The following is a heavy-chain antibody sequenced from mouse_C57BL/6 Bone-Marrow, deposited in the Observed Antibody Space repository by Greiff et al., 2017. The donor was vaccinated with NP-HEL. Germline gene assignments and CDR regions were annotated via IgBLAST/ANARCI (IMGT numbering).Heavy chain of an antibody. Sequence: EVKVVESEGGLVQPGSSMKLSCTASGFTFSDYYMAWVRQGPEKGLEWVANINYDGSSTYYLDSLKSRFIISNDNAKNILYLQMGSLKSEDTSTYYCARNSSHCYDSPLFDYWGQGTTLTVSS. CDR2: INYDGSST. V-gene: IGHV5-16*01. D-gene: IGHD1-1*01. J-gene: IGHJ2*01. CDR3: ARNSSHCYDSPLFDY. CDR1: GFTFSDYY.